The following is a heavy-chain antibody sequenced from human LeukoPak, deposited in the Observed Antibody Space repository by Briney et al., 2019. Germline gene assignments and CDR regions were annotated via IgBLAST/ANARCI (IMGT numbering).Heavy chain of an antibody. CDR2: ISGDGGST. Sequence: GGSLRLSCAASGFTFDDYAMHWVRQAPGKGLEWVSLISGDGGSTYYADSVKGRFTISRDNSKNSLYLQMNSLRTEDTALYYCAKVRGYADTDGMDVWGQGTTVTVSS. V-gene: IGHV3-43*02. J-gene: IGHJ6*02. CDR1: GFTFDDYA. D-gene: IGHD6-25*01. CDR3: AKVRGYADTDGMDV.